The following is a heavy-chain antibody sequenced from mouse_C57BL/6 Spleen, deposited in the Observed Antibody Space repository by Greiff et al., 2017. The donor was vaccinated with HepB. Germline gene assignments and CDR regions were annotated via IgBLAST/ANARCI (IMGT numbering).Heavy chain of an antibody. CDR3: ARSMGNYYGSSSGDY. Sequence: EVQGVESGGGLVQPGGSLSLSCAASGFTFTDYYMSWVRQPPGKALEWLGFIRNKANGYTTEYSASVKGRFTISRDNSQSILYLQMNALRAEDSATYYCARSMGNYYGSSSGDYWGQGTSVTVSS. CDR2: IRNKANGYTT. CDR1: GFTFTDYY. J-gene: IGHJ4*01. D-gene: IGHD1-1*01. V-gene: IGHV7-3*01.